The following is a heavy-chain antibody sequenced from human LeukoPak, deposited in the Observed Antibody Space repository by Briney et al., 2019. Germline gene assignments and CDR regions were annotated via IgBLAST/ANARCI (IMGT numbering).Heavy chain of an antibody. CDR1: GYTFTSYY. Sequence: ASVKVSCKASGYTFTSYYMHWVRQAPGQGLEWMGIINPSGGSTSYAQKFQGRVTMTRDTSTSTVYMELSSLRSEDTAVYYCARDSITIFGVVTAAYYCYMDVWGKGTTVTVSS. J-gene: IGHJ6*03. CDR3: ARDSITIFGVVTAAYYCYMDV. D-gene: IGHD3-3*01. CDR2: INPSGGST. V-gene: IGHV1-46*01.